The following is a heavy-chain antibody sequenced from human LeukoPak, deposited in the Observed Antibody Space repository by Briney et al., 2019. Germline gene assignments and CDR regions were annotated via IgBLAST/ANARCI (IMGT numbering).Heavy chain of an antibody. Sequence: GGSLRLSCAASGFTFSSYAMSWVRQAPGKGLEWVSAISGSGGSTYYADSVKGRFTISRDNSKNTLYLQMNSLRAEDTAVYYCAKLGPYDSSGYFYFDYWGQGTLVTVSS. CDR3: AKLGPYDSSGYFYFDY. V-gene: IGHV3-23*01. J-gene: IGHJ4*02. CDR2: ISGSGGST. CDR1: GFTFSSYA. D-gene: IGHD3-22*01.